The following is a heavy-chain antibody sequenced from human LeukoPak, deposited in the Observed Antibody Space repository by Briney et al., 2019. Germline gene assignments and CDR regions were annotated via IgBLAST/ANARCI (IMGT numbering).Heavy chain of an antibody. J-gene: IGHJ4*02. Sequence: PSETLSLTCTVSGGSISSYYRSWIRQPPGKGLEWIGYIYYSGSTNYNPSLKSRVTISVDTSKNQFSLKLSSVTAADTAVYYCARDYEGGGFDYWGQGTLVTVSS. V-gene: IGHV4-59*01. CDR3: ARDYEGGGFDY. CDR1: GGSISSYY. CDR2: IYYSGST. D-gene: IGHD3-16*01.